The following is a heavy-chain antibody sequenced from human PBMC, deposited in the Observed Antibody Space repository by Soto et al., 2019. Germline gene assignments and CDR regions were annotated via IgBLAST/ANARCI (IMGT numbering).Heavy chain of an antibody. CDR1: GFTYTDFA. CDR2: ISYAGSDK. V-gene: IGHV3-30*09. Sequence: VQLVESGGGEVQPWRSLRRSCAASGFTYTDFALHWFRQAPGKGPEWVAIISYAGSDKYYADSVKGRFAISRDNPKNTLYLEMNSLRPEDTAVYFCARRAWDSYYAIDVWGQGTTVTVFS. D-gene: IGHD3-22*01. J-gene: IGHJ6*01. CDR3: ARRAWDSYYAIDV.